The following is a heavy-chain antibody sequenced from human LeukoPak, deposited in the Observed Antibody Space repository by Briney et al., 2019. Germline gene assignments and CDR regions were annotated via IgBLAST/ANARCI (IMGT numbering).Heavy chain of an antibody. Sequence: GGSLRLFCAASGFTFSSYSMNWVRQAPGKGLEWVSSISSSSSYIYYADSVKGRFTISRDNAKNSLYLQMNSLRAEDTAVYYCARDESWYYDFWSGYPKVNDYWGQGTLVTVSS. CDR1: GFTFSSYS. CDR3: ARDESWYYDFWSGYPKVNDY. D-gene: IGHD3-3*01. V-gene: IGHV3-21*01. J-gene: IGHJ4*02. CDR2: ISSSSSYI.